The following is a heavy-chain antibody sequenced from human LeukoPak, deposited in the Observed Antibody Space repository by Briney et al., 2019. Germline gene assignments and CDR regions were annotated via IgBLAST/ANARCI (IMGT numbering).Heavy chain of an antibody. V-gene: IGHV3-20*04. CDR3: AKGRSYSYTAHPFDY. Sequence: PGGSLRLSCAASGFTFDDYGMSWVRQAPGKGLEWVSGINWNGGSTGYADSVKGRFTISRDSAKSSLYLQMNSLRAEDMAVYYCAKGRSYSYTAHPFDYWGQGTLVTVSS. CDR2: INWNGGST. J-gene: IGHJ4*02. D-gene: IGHD1-26*01. CDR1: GFTFDDYG.